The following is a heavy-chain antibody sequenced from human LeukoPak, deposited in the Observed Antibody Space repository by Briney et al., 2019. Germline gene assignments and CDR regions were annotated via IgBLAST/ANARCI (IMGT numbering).Heavy chain of an antibody. D-gene: IGHD4-11*01. CDR3: ARDKSVDYWAFDI. CDR2: ISPEGSDK. J-gene: IGHJ3*02. CDR1: GFSFSGYW. V-gene: IGHV3-7*01. Sequence: GGSLRLSCAASGFSFSGYWMRWVRQAPGKGLEWVANISPEGSDKYYKDSVKGRFTISRDNAKNSLYLQMNSLRAEDTAVYYCARDKSVDYWAFDIWGQGTMVTVSS.